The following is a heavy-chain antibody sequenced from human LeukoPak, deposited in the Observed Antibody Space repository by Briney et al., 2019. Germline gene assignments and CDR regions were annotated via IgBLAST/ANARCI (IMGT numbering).Heavy chain of an antibody. V-gene: IGHV3-11*04. CDR1: GFIFNDYF. CDR2: ITNNGRKT. CDR3: ARAGMDSRGYYQGFDY. J-gene: IGHJ4*02. Sequence: GGSLRLSCAASGFIFNDYFMGWIRQTPGKGLEWVSYITNNGRKTYYADSMKGRFTISRDNAKNSLYLQMNSLRAEDTALYYCARAGMDSRGYYQGFDYGGQGPLVTVSS. D-gene: IGHD3-22*01.